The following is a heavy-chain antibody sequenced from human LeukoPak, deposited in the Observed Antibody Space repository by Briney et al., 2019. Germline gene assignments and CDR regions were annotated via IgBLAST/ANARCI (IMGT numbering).Heavy chain of an antibody. J-gene: IGHJ4*02. V-gene: IGHV3-21*01. D-gene: IGHD3-22*01. CDR1: GFTFSTYN. CDR3: ARVLNYYDSSGYYFSY. CDR2: IGSSSGYI. Sequence: PGGSLRLSCAASGFTFSTYNMNWVRQAPGKGLEWVSSIGSSSGYIYYADSVKGRFTISRDNSKNTLYLQMNSLRAEDTAVYYCARVLNYYDSSGYYFSYWGQGTLVTVSS.